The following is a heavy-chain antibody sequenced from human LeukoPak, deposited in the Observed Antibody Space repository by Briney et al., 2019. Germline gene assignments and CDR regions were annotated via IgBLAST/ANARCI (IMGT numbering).Heavy chain of an antibody. CDR3: ARVDRYYYYMDV. J-gene: IGHJ6*03. V-gene: IGHV4-59*01. Sequence: SETLSLTCTVSGGSISSYYWSWIRQPPGKGLEWIGYIYYSGSTNYNPSLKSRVTISVDTSKNQFSLKLSSVTAADTAVYYCARVDRYYYYMDVWGKGTTVTVSS. CDR1: GGSISSYY. D-gene: IGHD1-14*01. CDR2: IYYSGST.